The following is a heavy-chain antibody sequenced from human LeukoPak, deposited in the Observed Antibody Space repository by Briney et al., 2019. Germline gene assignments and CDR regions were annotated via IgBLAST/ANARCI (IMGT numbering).Heavy chain of an antibody. CDR1: GFTFSSYS. CDR2: ISSSSSYI. CDR3: ARDPRGGSHWGY. J-gene: IGHJ4*02. D-gene: IGHD1-26*01. Sequence: GGSLRLSCAASGFTFSSYSMNWVRQAPGKGLEWVSSISSSSSYIYYADSVKGRFTISRDNAKNSLYLQMNSLRAEDTAVYYCARDPRGGSHWGYWGQGTLVTVSS. V-gene: IGHV3-21*01.